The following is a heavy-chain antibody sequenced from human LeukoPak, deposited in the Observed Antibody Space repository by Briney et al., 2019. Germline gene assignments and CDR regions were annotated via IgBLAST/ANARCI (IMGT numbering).Heavy chain of an antibody. CDR1: GFTFNTYS. CDR2: ISSGSSTI. CDR3: ARAQYYYYMDV. V-gene: IGHV3-48*01. J-gene: IGHJ6*03. Sequence: GGSLRLSCAASGFTFNTYSMNWVRQAPGKGLEWLSYISSGSSTIYYADSVRGRFTISRDNARNSLYLQINSLRVEDTAVYYCARAQYYYYMDVWGKGTTVSVSS.